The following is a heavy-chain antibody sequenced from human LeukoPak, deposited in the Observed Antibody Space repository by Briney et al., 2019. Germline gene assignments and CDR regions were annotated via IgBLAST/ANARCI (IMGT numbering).Heavy chain of an antibody. Sequence: GGSLRLSCAASGFTFSSYSMNWVRQAPGKGLEWVSSISSSSSYIYYADSVKGRFTISRDNAKNSLYLQMYSLRAEDTGLYYCARVDTLGRYFDLFDYWGQGTMVTVSS. J-gene: IGHJ4*02. V-gene: IGHV3-21*01. CDR3: ARVDTLGRYFDLFDY. CDR1: GFTFSSYS. CDR2: ISSSSSYI. D-gene: IGHD3-9*01.